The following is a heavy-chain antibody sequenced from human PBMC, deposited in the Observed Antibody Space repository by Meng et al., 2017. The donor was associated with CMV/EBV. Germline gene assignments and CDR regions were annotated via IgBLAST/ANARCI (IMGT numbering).Heavy chain of an antibody. J-gene: IGHJ3*02. Sequence: SGPTLVKPTQTLTLICTFSGFSLSTSGMRVSWIRQPPGKALEWLARIDWDDDKYCSTSLKTRLTISKATSKNQVVLTMTNMDHVDTATYYCARIVIPSRGTSCYTPQGAFDIWGQGTMVTVSS. D-gene: IGHD2-2*02. CDR2: IDWDDDK. CDR3: ARIVIPSRGTSCYTPQGAFDI. CDR1: GFSLSTSGMR. V-gene: IGHV2-70*04.